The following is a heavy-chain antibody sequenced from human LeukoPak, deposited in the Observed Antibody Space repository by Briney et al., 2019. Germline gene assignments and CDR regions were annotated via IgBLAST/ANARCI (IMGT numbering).Heavy chain of an antibody. D-gene: IGHD3-22*01. Sequence: PSETLSLTCAVYGGSFSGYYWSWIRQPPGKGLEWIGEINHSGSTNYNPSLKSRVTISVDTSKNQFSLKLSSVTAADTAVYYCARDLSGGPDYYDSSGWFWFDPWGQGTLVTVSS. CDR1: GGSFSGYY. CDR2: INHSGST. J-gene: IGHJ5*02. CDR3: ARDLSGGPDYYDSSGWFWFDP. V-gene: IGHV4-34*01.